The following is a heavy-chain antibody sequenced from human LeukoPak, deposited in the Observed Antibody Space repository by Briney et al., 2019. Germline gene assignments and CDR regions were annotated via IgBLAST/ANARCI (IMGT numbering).Heavy chain of an antibody. Sequence: GGSLRLSCAASGFTFSTFWMTWVRQAPGKGLEWVANINQEGSEKYYVDSVKGRFTISRDNAKNSLYLQMNSLRAEDTAVYYCARDHYYDSSGYYYYFDYWGQGTLVTVSS. J-gene: IGHJ4*02. D-gene: IGHD3-22*01. CDR2: INQEGSEK. V-gene: IGHV3-7*01. CDR1: GFTFSTFW. CDR3: ARDHYYDSSGYYYYFDY.